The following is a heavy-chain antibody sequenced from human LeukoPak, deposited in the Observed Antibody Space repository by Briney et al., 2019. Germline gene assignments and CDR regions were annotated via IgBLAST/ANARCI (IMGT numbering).Heavy chain of an antibody. J-gene: IGHJ4*02. CDR1: GFTFSSYA. Sequence: PGRSLRLSCAASGFTFSSYAMHWVRQAPGKGLEWVAVISYDGSNKYYADSVKGRFTISRDNSKNTLYLQMNSLRAEDTAVYYCARDLNYYDSSGYGYWGQGTLVTVSS. D-gene: IGHD3-22*01. CDR2: ISYDGSNK. CDR3: ARDLNYYDSSGYGY. V-gene: IGHV3-30-3*01.